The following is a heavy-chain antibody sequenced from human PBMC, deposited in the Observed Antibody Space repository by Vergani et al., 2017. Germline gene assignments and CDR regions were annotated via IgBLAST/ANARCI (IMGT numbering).Heavy chain of an antibody. CDR1: GGSFSGYY. CDR3: ARGGGGREELAAAGRGDY. CDR2: INHSGST. D-gene: IGHD6-13*01. Sequence: QVQLQQWGAGLLKPSETLSLTCAVYGGSFSGYYWSWIRQPPGKGLEWIGEINHSGSTNYNPSLKSRVTRSVDTSTNQFSLKLSSVTAADTAVYYCARGGGGREELAAAGRGDYWGQGTLVTVSS. V-gene: IGHV4-34*01. J-gene: IGHJ4*02.